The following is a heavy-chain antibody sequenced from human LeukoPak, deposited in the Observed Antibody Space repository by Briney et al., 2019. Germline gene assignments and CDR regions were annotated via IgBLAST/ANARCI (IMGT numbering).Heavy chain of an antibody. CDR2: ISGSGGST. CDR1: GFTFSSYA. D-gene: IGHD1-7*01. V-gene: IGHV3-23*01. J-gene: IGHJ4*02. Sequence: GGSLRLSCAASGFTFSSYAMSWVRQAPGKGLEWVSAISGSGGSTYYADSVKGRFTISRDNSKNTLYLQMNSLRAEDTAVYYCAKEGKTRNWNYYQAKAVYWGQGTLVTVSS. CDR3: AKEGKTRNWNYYQAKAVY.